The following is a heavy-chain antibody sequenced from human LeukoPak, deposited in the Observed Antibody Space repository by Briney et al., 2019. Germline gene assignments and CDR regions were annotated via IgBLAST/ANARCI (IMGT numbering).Heavy chain of an antibody. V-gene: IGHV3-33*01. CDR3: ARGALSSGYYFGYFDY. CDR1: GFTFSSYG. D-gene: IGHD3-22*01. CDR2: IWYDGSNK. Sequence: GGSLRLSCAASGFTFSSYGMHWVRQAPGKGLEWVAVIWYDGSNKYYADSVKGRFTISRDNPKNTLYLQMNSLRAEDTAVYYCARGALSSGYYFGYFDYWGQGTLVTVSS. J-gene: IGHJ4*02.